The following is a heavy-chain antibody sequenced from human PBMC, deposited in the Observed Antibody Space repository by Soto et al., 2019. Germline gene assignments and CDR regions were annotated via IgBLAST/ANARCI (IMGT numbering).Heavy chain of an antibody. J-gene: IGHJ5*02. V-gene: IGHV3-23*01. CDR1: GFPFDILA. CDR2: ISGSGDRT. CDR3: AKLRYYDFWSGENWFDP. Sequence: GVSLRLSCAASGFPFDILAMSLDLQPPGKRMERLSFISGSGDRTSYTARVKGRFTSSRDTSENMLYLKMNSLRLEDTAIYSCAKLRYYDFWSGENWFDPWGQGXLVTVYS. D-gene: IGHD3-3*01.